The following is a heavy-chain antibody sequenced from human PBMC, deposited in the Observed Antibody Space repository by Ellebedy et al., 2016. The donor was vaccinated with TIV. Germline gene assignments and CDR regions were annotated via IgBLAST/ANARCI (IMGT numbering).Heavy chain of an antibody. CDR2: ISSSSSTI. J-gene: IGHJ4*02. CDR1: GFTFSSYS. D-gene: IGHD3-10*02. Sequence: GGSLRPSCPASGFTFSSYSMTWVRQAPGKGLEWVSYISSSSSTIYYADSVKGRFTISRDNAKNSLYLQMNSLRDKDTAVYYCARGITMYYFDYWGQGTLVTVSS. CDR3: ARGITMYYFDY. V-gene: IGHV3-48*02.